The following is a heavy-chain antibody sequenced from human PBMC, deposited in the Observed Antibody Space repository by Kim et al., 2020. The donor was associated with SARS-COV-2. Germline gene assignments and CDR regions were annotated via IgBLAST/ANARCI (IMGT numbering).Heavy chain of an antibody. Sequence: SVKVSCKASGFTFTSSSVQWVRQARGQRLEWIGWIVVGSGNTNYAQKFQERVTITRDMSTSTAYMELSSLRSEDTAVYYCVAESSYYYDSSNYKGFDYWGQGTLVTVSS. D-gene: IGHD3-22*01. J-gene: IGHJ4*02. CDR3: VAESSYYYDSSNYKGFDY. CDR1: GFTFTSSS. CDR2: IVVGSGNT. V-gene: IGHV1-58*01.